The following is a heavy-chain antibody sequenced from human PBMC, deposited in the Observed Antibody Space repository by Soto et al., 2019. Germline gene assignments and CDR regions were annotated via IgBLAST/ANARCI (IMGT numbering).Heavy chain of an antibody. CDR3: ARDAQQLANYGMDV. J-gene: IGHJ6*02. Sequence: QVHLVESGGNVVQPGRSLRLSCVASGFSISHHGMHWVRQAPGKGLEWVAHLWSAGDFEYYADSVKGRFTISRDLSKNPLYLQMNSLGAEDTAVYHCARDAQQLANYGMDVWGQGTTVTVSS. V-gene: IGHV3-33*01. CDR1: GFSISHHG. CDR2: LWSAGDFE. D-gene: IGHD6-13*01.